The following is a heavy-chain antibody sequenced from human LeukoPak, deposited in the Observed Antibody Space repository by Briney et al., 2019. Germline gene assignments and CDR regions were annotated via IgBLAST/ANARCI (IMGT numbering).Heavy chain of an antibody. D-gene: IGHD6-13*01. J-gene: IGHJ6*03. CDR2: ISSSSSTI. V-gene: IGHV3-48*04. Sequence: PGGSLRLSCAASGFTFSSYSMNWLRQAPGKGLEWVSYISSSSSTIYYADSVKGRFTISRDNAKNSLYLQMNSLRAEDTAVYYCARVGIAAAGVVYYYYMDVWGKGTTVTVSS. CDR3: ARVGIAAAGVVYYYYMDV. CDR1: GFTFSSYS.